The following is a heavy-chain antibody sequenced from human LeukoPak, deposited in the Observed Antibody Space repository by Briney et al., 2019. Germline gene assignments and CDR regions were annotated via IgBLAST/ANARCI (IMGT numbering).Heavy chain of an antibody. CDR3: AKTSLRTAWELGS. V-gene: IGHV3-21*01. J-gene: IGHJ5*02. CDR2: ISSSSSYI. Sequence: PGGSLRLSCAASGFTFSSYSMNWVRQAPGKGLEWVSSISSSSSYIYYADSVKGRFTISRDNAKNSLYLQMNSLRAEDTAVYYCAKTSLRTAWELGSWGQGTLVTVSS. CDR1: GFTFSSYS. D-gene: IGHD1-26*01.